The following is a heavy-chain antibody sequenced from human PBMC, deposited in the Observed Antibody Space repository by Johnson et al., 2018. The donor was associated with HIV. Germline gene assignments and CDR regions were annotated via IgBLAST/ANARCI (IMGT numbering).Heavy chain of an antibody. CDR2: IWYDGSNK. CDR3: ARVHIAARWSNAFDF. V-gene: IGHV3-33*01. J-gene: IGHJ3*01. CDR1: GFTFSSYG. D-gene: IGHD6-6*01. Sequence: VESGGGVVQPGRSLRLSCAASGFTFSSYGMHWVRQAPGKGLEWVAVIWYDGSNKYYADSVKGRFTISRDNSKNTLYLQMNSLRAEDTAVYYCARVHIAARWSNAFDFWGQGTMVTVSS.